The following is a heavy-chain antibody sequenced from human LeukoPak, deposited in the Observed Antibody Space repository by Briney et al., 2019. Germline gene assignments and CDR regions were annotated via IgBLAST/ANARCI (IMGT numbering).Heavy chain of an antibody. Sequence: GGSLRLSCAASGFTVIANDMTWVRQAPGKGLEWVSVLYSDGNTKYADSVQGRFTISRDNSKNTLYLEMNSLSPDDAAVYYCARGVEPLAANTLAYWGQGTLVTVSS. V-gene: IGHV3-53*01. CDR2: LYSDGNT. CDR3: ARGVEPLAANTLAY. J-gene: IGHJ4*02. CDR1: GFTVIAND. D-gene: IGHD1-14*01.